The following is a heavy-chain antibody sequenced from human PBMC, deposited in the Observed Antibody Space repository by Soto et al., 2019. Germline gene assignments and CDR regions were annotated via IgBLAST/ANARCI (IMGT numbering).Heavy chain of an antibody. CDR1: GGTFSSYA. V-gene: IGHV1-69*06. CDR2: IIPIFGTA. CDR3: ARGTAYYDILTGCWNGMDV. Sequence: SVKVSCKASGGTFSSYAISWVRQAPGQGLEWMGGIIPIFGTANYAQKFQGRVTITADKSTSTAYMELSSLRSEDTAVYYCARGTAYYDILTGCWNGMDVWGQGTTVTVSS. J-gene: IGHJ6*02. D-gene: IGHD3-9*01.